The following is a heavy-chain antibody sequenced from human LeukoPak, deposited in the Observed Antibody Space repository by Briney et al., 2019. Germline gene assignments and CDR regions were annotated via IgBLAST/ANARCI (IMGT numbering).Heavy chain of an antibody. D-gene: IGHD5-18*01. CDR3: AQIRGYSYGSGYFDL. J-gene: IGHJ4*02. Sequence: SETLSLTCTVSGDSMRNSGYFWGWIRQPPGKGLEWIGSIYYTGSTYYNPSLRSRVNISVDTSRNQVSLNLSSVSAADTAVFYCAQIRGYSYGSGYFDLWGQGTLVTVSS. CDR1: GDSMRNSGYF. CDR2: IYYTGST. V-gene: IGHV4-39*01.